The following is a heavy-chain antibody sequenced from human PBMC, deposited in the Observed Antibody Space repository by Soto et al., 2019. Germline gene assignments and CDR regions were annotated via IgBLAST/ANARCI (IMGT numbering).Heavy chain of an antibody. CDR2: INPNSGGT. Sequence: ASVKVSCKASGYTFTGYYRHWVRQAPGQGLEWMGWINPNSGGTNYAQKFQGWVTMTRDTSISTAYVELSRLRSDDTAVYYCAREYYDSSGYYHSNDAFDIWGQGTMVTVSS. V-gene: IGHV1-2*04. J-gene: IGHJ3*02. CDR3: AREYYDSSGYYHSNDAFDI. D-gene: IGHD3-22*01. CDR1: GYTFTGYY.